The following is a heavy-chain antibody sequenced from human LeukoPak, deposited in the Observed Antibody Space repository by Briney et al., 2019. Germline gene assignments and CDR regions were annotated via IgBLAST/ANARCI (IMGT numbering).Heavy chain of an antibody. J-gene: IGHJ5*02. CDR1: GYSFTSYW. D-gene: IGHD3-10*01. Sequence: GESLKISCKGSGYSFTSYWIGWVRQMPGKGLEWMGIIYPGDSDTRYSPSFQGQVTISADKSISTAYLQWSSLKASDTATYYCARHFAPWFGELFPWFDPWGQGTLVTVSS. CDR2: IYPGDSDT. CDR3: ARHFAPWFGELFPWFDP. V-gene: IGHV5-51*01.